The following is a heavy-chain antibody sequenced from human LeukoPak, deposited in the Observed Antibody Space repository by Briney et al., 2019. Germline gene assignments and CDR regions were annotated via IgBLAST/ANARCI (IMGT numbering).Heavy chain of an antibody. CDR1: EFTFSCYS. J-gene: IGHJ4*02. D-gene: IGHD2-2*01. Sequence: GGSLRLSCAAAEFTFSCYSMDWVRQAPGKGLEWVSYISSSSSTIYYADSVKGRFTISRDNAKNSLYLQMNSLRDEDTAVYYCARRGYCSSTSCYAVDYSGQGTLVTVSS. CDR3: ARRGYCSSTSCYAVDY. V-gene: IGHV3-48*02. CDR2: ISSSSSTI.